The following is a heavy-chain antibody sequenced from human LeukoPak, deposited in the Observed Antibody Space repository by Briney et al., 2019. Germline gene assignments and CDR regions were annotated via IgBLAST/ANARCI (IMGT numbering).Heavy chain of an antibody. J-gene: IGHJ6*03. CDR1: GGFFSGYY. Sequence: PSETLSLTCAVCGGFFSGYYWSWIRQPPGKGLEWIGEINHSGSTNYNPSLKSRVTISVDTSKNQFSLKLSSVTAADTAVYYCATSSSPTYYYYYYMDVWGKGTTVTVSS. V-gene: IGHV4-34*01. CDR2: INHSGST. CDR3: ATSSSPTYYYYYYMDV.